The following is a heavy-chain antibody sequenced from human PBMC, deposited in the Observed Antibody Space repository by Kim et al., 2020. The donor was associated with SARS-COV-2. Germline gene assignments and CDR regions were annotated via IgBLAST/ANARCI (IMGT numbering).Heavy chain of an antibody. V-gene: IGHV3-21*01. Sequence: ADSVKGRFTISRDNAKNSLYMQMNSLRTEDTAVSYCARTLDGDYGNWFDPWGQATLVTVSS. D-gene: IGHD4-17*01. CDR3: ARTLDGDYGNWFDP. J-gene: IGHJ5*02.